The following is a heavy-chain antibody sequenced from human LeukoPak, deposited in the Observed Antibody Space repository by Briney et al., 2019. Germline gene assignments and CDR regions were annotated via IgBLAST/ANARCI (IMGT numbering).Heavy chain of an antibody. CDR1: GGSFSAYY. CDR3: ARYISSWYWFDP. CDR2: IHYSGST. Sequence: SETLSLTCAVYGGSFSAYYWSWIRQPPGKGLEWIGYIHYSGSTDYNTSLKSRVTMSVDTSKNQFSLKLSSVTAADTAVYYCARYISSWYWFDPWGQGTLVTVSS. J-gene: IGHJ5*02. D-gene: IGHD6-13*01. V-gene: IGHV4-59*08.